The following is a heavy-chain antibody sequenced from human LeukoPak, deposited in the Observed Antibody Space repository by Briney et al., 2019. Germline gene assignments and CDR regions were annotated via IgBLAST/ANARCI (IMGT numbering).Heavy chain of an antibody. D-gene: IGHD4-23*01. CDR1: GGSISTGYY. Sequence: SETLSLTCTASGGSISTGYYWGWIRQPPGKGLDWIGSIYYSGSTYYNPSLKSRVTISVDTSKNQFSLKLSPVTAADTALYYCARHRGNSGFNAFDMWGQGTLVTVSS. J-gene: IGHJ3*02. CDR3: ARHRGNSGFNAFDM. CDR2: IYYSGST. V-gene: IGHV4-39*01.